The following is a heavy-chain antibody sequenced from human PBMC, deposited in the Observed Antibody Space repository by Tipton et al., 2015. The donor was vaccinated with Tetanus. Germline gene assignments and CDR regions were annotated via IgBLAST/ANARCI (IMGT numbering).Heavy chain of an antibody. J-gene: IGHJ4*02. V-gene: IGHV1-69*15. D-gene: IGHD3-16*01. CDR2: FIPALSTT. CDR3: ARGPSPLYTWHFCYFAF. CDR1: GGGFSKFA. Sequence: QSGAEVKKPGSSVKVSCKASGGGFSKFAIRWLRQAPGQGFELLGTFIPALSTTTYKQKSRGRITIPAEGYTSTAYIELSNLTSNDPAVYFCARGPSPLYTWHFCYFAFWGQGPLVTVSS.